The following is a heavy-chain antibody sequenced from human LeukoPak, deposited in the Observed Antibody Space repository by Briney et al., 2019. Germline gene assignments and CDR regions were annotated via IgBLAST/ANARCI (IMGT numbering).Heavy chain of an antibody. CDR3: ARHDSSGYYFDY. J-gene: IGHJ4*02. Sequence: GGSLRLSCAASGFTVSSNYMSWVRQAPGKGLEWVSVIYSGDSTYYADSVKGRFTISRDNSKNTLYLQMNSLRAEDTAVYYCARHDSSGYYFDYWGQGTLVTVSS. CDR1: GFTVSSNY. V-gene: IGHV3-53*01. CDR2: IYSGDST. D-gene: IGHD3-22*01.